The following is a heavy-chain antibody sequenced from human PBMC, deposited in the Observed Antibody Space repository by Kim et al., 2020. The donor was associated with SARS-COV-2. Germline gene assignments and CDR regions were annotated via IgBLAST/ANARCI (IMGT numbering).Heavy chain of an antibody. CDR1: GYTFTSYG. Sequence: ASVKVSCKASGYTFTSYGISWVRQAPGQGLEWMGWISAYNGNTNYAQKLQGRVTMTTDTSTSTAYMELRSLRSDDTAVYYCARAAVFHLWFGDAYYYYGMDVWRQGTTVTVSS. J-gene: IGHJ6*02. V-gene: IGHV1-18*01. CDR3: ARAAVFHLWFGDAYYYYGMDV. CDR2: ISAYNGNT. D-gene: IGHD3-10*01.